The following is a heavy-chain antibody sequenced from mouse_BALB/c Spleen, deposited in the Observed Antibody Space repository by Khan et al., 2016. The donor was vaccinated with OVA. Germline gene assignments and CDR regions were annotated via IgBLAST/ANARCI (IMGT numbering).Heavy chain of an antibody. Sequence: QIQLVQSGAELAKPGASVKMSCKASGYTFINYWILWVKQRPGQGLEWIGYINPSTAYTEYNQNFKDKATLTADKSSRTAYMQLSSLTSEDSAVYYCARRGLRWDFDYWGQGTTLTDSS. D-gene: IGHD1-1*01. CDR1: GYTFINYW. J-gene: IGHJ2*01. V-gene: IGHV1-7*01. CDR2: INPSTAYT. CDR3: ARRGLRWDFDY.